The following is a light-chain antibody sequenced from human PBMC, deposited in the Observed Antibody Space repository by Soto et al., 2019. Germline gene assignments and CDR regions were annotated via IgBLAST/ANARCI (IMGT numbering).Light chain of an antibody. Sequence: EIVLTQSPGTLSLSPGERATLSCRASRSVTSSYLAWYQQKPGQAPRLLVYGASSRATGIPDRFSGSGSGTDFTLTISILEPDDFAVYYCQLYGSSPPITFGQGTRLEIK. CDR1: RSVTSSY. J-gene: IGKJ5*01. CDR2: GAS. CDR3: QLYGSSPPIT. V-gene: IGKV3-20*01.